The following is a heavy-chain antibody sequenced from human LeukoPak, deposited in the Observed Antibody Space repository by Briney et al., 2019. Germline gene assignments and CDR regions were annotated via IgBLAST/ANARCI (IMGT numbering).Heavy chain of an antibody. CDR2: ISGYNGNT. J-gene: IGHJ5*02. D-gene: IGHD2-2*01. CDR3: ARVRVVPAALGANWFDP. CDR1: GYTFSSYA. V-gene: IGHV1-18*04. Sequence: ASVKVSCKASGYTFSSYAIAWVRHAPGQGLEWMRWISGYNGNTNYLEDGGQKFQGTVTMTTDTSTRTAYLELGSLRSDDTAVYYCARVRVVPAALGANWFDPWGQGTLVTVSS.